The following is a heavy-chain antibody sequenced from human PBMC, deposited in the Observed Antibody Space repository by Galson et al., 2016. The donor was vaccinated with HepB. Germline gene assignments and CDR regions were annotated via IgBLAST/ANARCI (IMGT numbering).Heavy chain of an antibody. CDR3: ARQHYGSESYDRHFDH. V-gene: IGHV5-51*01. CDR2: IYLGDSDT. D-gene: IGHD3-10*01. CDR1: GYNFATYW. J-gene: IGHJ4*02. Sequence: QSGAEVKKPGESLKISCKGSGYNFATYWIGWVRQMPGKGLEWMGIIYLGDSDTRYSPSFQGQVTISADKSISTAYLEWSSLKASDTAMYYCARQHYGSESYDRHFDHWGRGTLVTVSS.